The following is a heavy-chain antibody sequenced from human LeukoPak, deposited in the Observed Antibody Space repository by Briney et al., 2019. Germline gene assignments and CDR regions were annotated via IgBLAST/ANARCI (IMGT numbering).Heavy chain of an antibody. J-gene: IGHJ5*02. CDR1: GGSTSSYY. Sequence: PSETLSLTCTVSGGSTSSYYWSWIRQPPGKGLEWIGYIYYTGSTNYNPSLKSRVTISVDTSKNQFSLKLSSVTAADTAVYYCARGGAVAGIEYWFDPWGQGTLVTVSS. CDR3: ARGGAVAGIEYWFDP. CDR2: IYYTGST. D-gene: IGHD6-19*01. V-gene: IGHV4-59*01.